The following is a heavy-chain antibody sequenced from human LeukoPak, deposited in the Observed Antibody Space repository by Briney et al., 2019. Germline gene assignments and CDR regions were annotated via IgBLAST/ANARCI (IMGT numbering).Heavy chain of an antibody. CDR1: GFTFSSYA. J-gene: IGHJ4*02. Sequence: PGRSLRLSCAASGFTFSSYAMHWVRQAPGKGLEWVAVISYDGSNKYYADSVKGRFTISRDNSKNTLYLQMNSLRAEDTAVYYCARDSSSCSSTSCYYLDLDYWGQGTLVAVSS. D-gene: IGHD2-2*01. CDR2: ISYDGSNK. V-gene: IGHV3-30-3*01. CDR3: ARDSSSCSSTSCYYLDLDY.